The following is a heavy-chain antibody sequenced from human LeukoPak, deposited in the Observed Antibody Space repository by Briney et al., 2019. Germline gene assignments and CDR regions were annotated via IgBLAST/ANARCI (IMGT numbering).Heavy chain of an antibody. CDR2: ISSSSYI. CDR3: ARVSYGDYGYYFDY. Sequence: GGSLRLSCAASGFTFSSYSMNWVRQAPGKGLEWVSSISSSSYIYYADSVKGRFTISRDNAKNSLYLQMNSLRAEDTAVYYCARVSYGDYGYYFDYWGQGTLVTVSS. CDR1: GFTFSSYS. J-gene: IGHJ4*02. V-gene: IGHV3-21*01. D-gene: IGHD4-17*01.